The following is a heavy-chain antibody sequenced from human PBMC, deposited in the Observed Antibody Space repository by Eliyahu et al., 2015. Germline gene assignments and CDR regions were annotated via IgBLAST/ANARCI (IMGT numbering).Heavy chain of an antibody. J-gene: IGHJ1*01. CDR1: GGTFSXYA. CDR3: AGEIGDSSGYYYDPLEYFQH. D-gene: IGHD3-22*01. V-gene: IGHV1-69*01. CDR2: IIPIFGTA. Sequence: QVQLVQSGAEVKKPGSSVKVSCKASGGTFSXYAXPWVRQAPGQGLEWMGGIIPIFGTANYAQKFQGRVTITADESTSTAYMELSSLRSEDTAVYYCAGEIGDSSGYYYDPLEYFQHWGQGTLVTVSS.